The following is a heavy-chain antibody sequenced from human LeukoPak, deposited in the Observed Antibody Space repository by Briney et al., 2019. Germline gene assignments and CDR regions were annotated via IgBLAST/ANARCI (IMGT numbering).Heavy chain of an antibody. CDR1: GFTFSSYD. V-gene: IGHV3-13*01. CDR3: ARGLSGYTAMGAY. CDR2: IGTAGDT. J-gene: IGHJ4*02. Sequence: GGSLRLSRAASGFTFSSYDMHWVRQATGKGLEWVSAIGTAGDTYYPDSVKGRFTISRDNAKNSLYLQMDSLRAEDTAVYYCARGLSGYTAMGAYWGQGTLVTVSS. D-gene: IGHD5-18*01.